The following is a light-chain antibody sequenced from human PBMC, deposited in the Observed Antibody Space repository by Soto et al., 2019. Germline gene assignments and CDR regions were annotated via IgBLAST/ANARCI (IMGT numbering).Light chain of an antibody. CDR3: TSFGGINNVVV. Sequence: QSALTQPPSASGSPGQSVTISCTGTSSDVGGYDYVSWYQQHPGKAPKLMIYDVIKRPSGVPDRFSGSKSGNTASLTVSGLQTEDEADYYCTSFGGINNVVVFGGGTKVTVL. J-gene: IGLJ2*01. CDR1: SSDVGGYDY. CDR2: DVI. V-gene: IGLV2-8*01.